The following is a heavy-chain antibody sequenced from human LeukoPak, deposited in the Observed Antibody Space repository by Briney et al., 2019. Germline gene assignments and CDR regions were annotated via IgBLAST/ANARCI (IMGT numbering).Heavy chain of an antibody. Sequence: ASVKVSCKASGYTFIRYGITWVRQAPGQGLEWMGIINPSGGSTSYAQKFQGRVTITADKSTSTAYMELSSLRSEDTAVYYCARSSGSYVEPFDYWGQGTLVTVSS. CDR3: ARSSGSYVEPFDY. CDR2: INPSGGST. CDR1: GYTFIRYG. J-gene: IGHJ4*02. V-gene: IGHV1-46*01. D-gene: IGHD1-26*01.